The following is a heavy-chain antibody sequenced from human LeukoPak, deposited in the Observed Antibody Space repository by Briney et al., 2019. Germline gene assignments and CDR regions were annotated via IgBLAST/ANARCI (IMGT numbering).Heavy chain of an antibody. Sequence: GASVKVSCKASGYTFTGYYMHWVRQAPGKGLEWMGRINPNSGGTNYAQKFQGRVTMTRDTSISTAYMELSRLRSDDTAVYYCARALGITMVRGVIGGFDPWGQGTLVTVSS. D-gene: IGHD3-10*01. V-gene: IGHV1-2*06. CDR2: INPNSGGT. J-gene: IGHJ5*02. CDR3: ARALGITMVRGVIGGFDP. CDR1: GYTFTGYY.